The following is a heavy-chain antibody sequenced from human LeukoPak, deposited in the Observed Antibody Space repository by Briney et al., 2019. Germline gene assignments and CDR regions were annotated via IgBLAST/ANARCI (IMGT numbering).Heavy chain of an antibody. V-gene: IGHV3-7*01. CDR1: GFTFSSSW. CDR2: IKQDGSET. J-gene: IGHJ4*01. CDR3: VREGFYFFDF. Sequence: GGSLRLSCAASGFTFSSSWMSWVRQAPGKGLEWVANIKQDGSETTYADSVRGRFTIFRDNAKDSVYLQMNSLRAEDSATYYCVREGFYFFDFWGQGTLVTVSS.